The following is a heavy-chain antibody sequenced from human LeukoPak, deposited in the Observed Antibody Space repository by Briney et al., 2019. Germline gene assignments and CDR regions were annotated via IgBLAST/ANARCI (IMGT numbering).Heavy chain of an antibody. CDR2: LWYDGSKK. Sequence: GGSLRLSCAASGFTFSSYGMHWVRQAPGKGLEWVAVLWYDGSKKYYGDSVKGRFTISRDNSKNTVYLQMDSLRAEDTAVYYCAREPYCSGGSCYGMDVWGQGTTVTVSS. V-gene: IGHV3-33*01. CDR3: AREPYCSGGSCYGMDV. CDR1: GFTFSSYG. J-gene: IGHJ6*02. D-gene: IGHD2-15*01.